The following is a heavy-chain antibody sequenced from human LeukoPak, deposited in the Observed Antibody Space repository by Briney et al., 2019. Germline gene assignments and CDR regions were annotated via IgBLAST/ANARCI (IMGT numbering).Heavy chain of an antibody. V-gene: IGHV4-34*01. Sequence: SETLSLTCAVSGVAFSNYYWSWVRQSPREGVERIGEINHSGYTNYNPSLKSRVTMSIDTSKNQFSLMLTSVTAADTAVYYCTRAVAGHPDWGQGTLVTVSS. CDR2: INHSGYT. CDR1: GVAFSNYY. D-gene: IGHD6-19*01. CDR3: TRAVAGHPD. J-gene: IGHJ4*02.